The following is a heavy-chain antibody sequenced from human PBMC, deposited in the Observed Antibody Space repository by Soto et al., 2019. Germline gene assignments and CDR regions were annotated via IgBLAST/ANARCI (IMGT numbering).Heavy chain of an antibody. Sequence: QITLKESGPTLVKPTQTLTLTCTFSGFSLSTSGVGVGWIRQPPGKALEWLAFLYWDDDKRYSPSLKSRLTITQVTSKNQVLLTMTNMDPVDTATYYCARTSVNWGSRGLVDYWGQGTLVTVAS. V-gene: IGHV2-5*02. CDR2: LYWDDDK. J-gene: IGHJ4*02. CDR3: ARTSVNWGSRGLVDY. D-gene: IGHD7-27*01. CDR1: GFSLSTSGVG.